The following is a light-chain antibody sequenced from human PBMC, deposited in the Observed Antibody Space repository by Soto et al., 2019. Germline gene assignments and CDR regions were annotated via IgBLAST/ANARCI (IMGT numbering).Light chain of an antibody. Sequence: DIQMTQSRSSLSASVGDRVTITCRASQDIRDDLVWYQQKPGKAPKRLIYVTSSLQSWVPSRISGSGYGTELTLTLSSLQPEDFAAYYCLQHNTYPRTFGQGTNVEMK. CDR2: VTS. J-gene: IGKJ1*01. CDR1: QDIRDD. V-gene: IGKV1-17*01. CDR3: LQHNTYPRT.